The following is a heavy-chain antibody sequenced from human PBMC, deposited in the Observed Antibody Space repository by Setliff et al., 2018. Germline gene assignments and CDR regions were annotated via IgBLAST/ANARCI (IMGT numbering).Heavy chain of an antibody. V-gene: IGHV1-46*01. CDR2: VDCNSGSV. CDR3: ARSPPNRGVGQGHHMDV. D-gene: IGHD1-26*01. J-gene: IGHJ6*03. CDR1: GYTFSDYL. Sequence: ASVKVSCKASGYTFSDYLIHWVRQAPGLRPEWIGRVDCNSGSVHYAQNFQSRVSVTRDPSTTTAFMELSSLRSDDTAIYYCARSPPNRGVGQGHHMDVWGKGTSVTVSS.